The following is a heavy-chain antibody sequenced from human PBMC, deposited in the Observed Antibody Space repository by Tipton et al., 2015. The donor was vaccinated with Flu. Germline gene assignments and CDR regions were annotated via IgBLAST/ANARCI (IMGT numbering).Heavy chain of an antibody. Sequence: QVQLVQSGAEMKKPGASVKVSCMASGYAFTSHHLHWVRQAPGQGLEWMGIINPSVGSTIYAQKFQGRITIIRDTSTSTVYMELSSLTSDDTAVYYCARDLVTGEPMWQGYWFDPWGQGTLVTVSS. V-gene: IGHV1-46*01. CDR2: INPSVGST. CDR1: GYAFTSHH. CDR3: ARDLVTGEPMWQGYWFDP. D-gene: IGHD1-14*01. J-gene: IGHJ5*02.